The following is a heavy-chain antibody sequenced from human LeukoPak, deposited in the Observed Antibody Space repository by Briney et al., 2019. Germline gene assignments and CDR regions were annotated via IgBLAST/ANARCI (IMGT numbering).Heavy chain of an antibody. J-gene: IGHJ4*02. CDR2: IMPMFGKT. CDR3: AGGRTDIVVVPATLRNYYFDY. V-gene: IGHV1-69*06. CDR1: GYTFTGYH. D-gene: IGHD2-2*01. Sequence: SVNVSCKVSGYTFTGYHMHWVPQPPGQGLEWRGGIMPMFGKTNYAHKFQGRVTTTADKATSTAYMELSSLRSEDTAVYYCAGGRTDIVVVPATLRNYYFDYWGQGTLVTVSS.